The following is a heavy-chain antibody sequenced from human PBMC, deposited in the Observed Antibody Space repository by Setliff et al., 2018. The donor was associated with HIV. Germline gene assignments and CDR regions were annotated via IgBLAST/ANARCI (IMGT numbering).Heavy chain of an antibody. CDR3: ARRGHNWNYGFDY. Sequence: ASVKVSCKTSGYTFTDYFLHWVRQAPGQGLEWMGWISPNNGDTTIPQTFQGRVPMTRDTSIKPAYMEFSSLRSDDTAVYYCARRGHNWNYGFDYWGQGILVTVS. V-gene: IGHV1-2*02. CDR1: GYTFTDYF. D-gene: IGHD1-7*01. J-gene: IGHJ4*02. CDR2: ISPNNGDT.